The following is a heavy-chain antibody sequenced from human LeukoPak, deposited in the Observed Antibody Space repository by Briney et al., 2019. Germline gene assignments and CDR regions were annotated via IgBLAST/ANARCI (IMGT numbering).Heavy chain of an antibody. V-gene: IGHV3-23*01. Sequence: PGGSLRLSCAASGFTFSSYAMSWVRQAPGKGLEWVSSISGSGESAYYADSVKGRFTISRDKTKNTLYLQMNSLRAEDTAVYYCARDSVLIPAGWFDPGGQGTLVTVSS. CDR3: ARDSVLIPAGWFDP. CDR1: GFTFSSYA. D-gene: IGHD2-2*01. CDR2: ISGSGESA. J-gene: IGHJ5*02.